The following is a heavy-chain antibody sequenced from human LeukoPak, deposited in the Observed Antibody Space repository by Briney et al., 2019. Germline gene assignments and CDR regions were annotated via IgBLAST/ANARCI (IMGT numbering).Heavy chain of an antibody. D-gene: IGHD2-21*02. Sequence: GGSLRLSCAASGITFSDYYMSWIRQAPGKGLEWVSYISSSGSTIYYADSVKGRFTISRDNAKNSLYLQMNSLRAEDTAVYYCAKSIVVVTATRGNAFDIWGQGTMVTVSS. CDR1: GITFSDYY. CDR3: AKSIVVVTATRGNAFDI. CDR2: ISSSGSTI. V-gene: IGHV3-11*01. J-gene: IGHJ3*02.